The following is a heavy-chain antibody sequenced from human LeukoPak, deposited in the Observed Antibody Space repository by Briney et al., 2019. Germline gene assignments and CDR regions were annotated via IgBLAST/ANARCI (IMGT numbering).Heavy chain of an antibody. CDR2: IIPILGIA. J-gene: IGHJ4*02. Sequence: ASVKVSCKASGYTFTSYGISWVRQAPGQGLEWMGRIIPILGIANYAQKFQGRVTITADKSTSTAYMELSSLRSEDTAVYYCASGRQYCSGGSCYSDYWGQGTLVTVSS. CDR3: ASGRQYCSGGSCYSDY. D-gene: IGHD2-15*01. V-gene: IGHV1-69*04. CDR1: GYTFTSYG.